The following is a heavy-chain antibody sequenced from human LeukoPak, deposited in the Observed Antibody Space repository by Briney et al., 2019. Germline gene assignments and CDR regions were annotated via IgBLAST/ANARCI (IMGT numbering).Heavy chain of an antibody. Sequence: GGSLRLSCAASEFSVGSNYMTWVRQAPGKGLEWVSLIYSGGSTYYADSVKGRFTISRDNSRNTLYLQVHTLRAEDTAVYYCARGLYYDSSGYSWGIDYWGQGTHVTVFS. CDR3: ARGLYYDSSGYSWGIDY. D-gene: IGHD3-22*01. CDR1: EFSVGSNY. J-gene: IGHJ4*02. V-gene: IGHV3-66*01. CDR2: IYSGGST.